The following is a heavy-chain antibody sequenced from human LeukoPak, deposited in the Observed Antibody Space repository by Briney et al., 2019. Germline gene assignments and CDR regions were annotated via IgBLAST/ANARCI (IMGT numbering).Heavy chain of an antibody. CDR2: IYYSGDT. J-gene: IGHJ5*02. CDR1: GGSLSTYY. CDR3: ARHRGATTSGGLNH. Sequence: SETLSLTCTVSGGSLSTYYWSWIRQPPGKGLEWLGYIYYSGDTNYNPSLMSRVTMSVDTSKNHFSLRLSSVTAADTAVYYCARHRGATTSGGLNHWGQGTLVTVFS. D-gene: IGHD1-26*01. V-gene: IGHV4-59*08.